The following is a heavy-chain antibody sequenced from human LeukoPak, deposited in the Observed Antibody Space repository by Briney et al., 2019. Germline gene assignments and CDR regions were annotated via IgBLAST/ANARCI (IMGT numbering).Heavy chain of an antibody. V-gene: IGHV3-23*01. CDR3: AKDHLSGWPRAAFDI. J-gene: IGHJ3*02. Sequence: GGSLRLSCAGSGFTFSSYAMSWVRQAPGKGLEWVSAISESGGYTKYADPVKGRFTISRDNSKNTLYLQMNSLRAEDTAVYYCAKDHLSGWPRAAFDIWGQGTMVTVSS. D-gene: IGHD6-19*01. CDR2: ISESGGYT. CDR1: GFTFSSYA.